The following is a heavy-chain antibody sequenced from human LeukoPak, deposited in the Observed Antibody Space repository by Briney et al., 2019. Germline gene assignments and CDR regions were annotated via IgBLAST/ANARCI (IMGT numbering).Heavy chain of an antibody. Sequence: ASVKVSCKASGYTFTGYYMHWVRQAPGQGLEWMGWINPNSGGTNYAQKFQGRVTMTRDTSISTAYMELSRLRSDDTAVYYCARDGVRFLEWLSTPNYYYYYYMDVWGKGTTVTVSS. CDR2: INPNSGGT. V-gene: IGHV1-2*02. CDR3: ARDGVRFLEWLSTPNYYYYYYMDV. D-gene: IGHD3-3*01. CDR1: GYTFTGYY. J-gene: IGHJ6*03.